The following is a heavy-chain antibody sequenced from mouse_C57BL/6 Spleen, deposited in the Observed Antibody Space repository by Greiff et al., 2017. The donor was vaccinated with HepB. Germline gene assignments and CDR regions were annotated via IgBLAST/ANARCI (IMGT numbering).Heavy chain of an antibody. Sequence: QVQLQQPGAELVKPGASVKMSCKASGYTFTSYWITWVKQRPGQGLEWIGDIYPGSGSTNYNEKFKSKATLTVDTSSSTAYMQLSSLTSEDSAVYYCARCPMITTGIGYYYAMDYWGQGTSVTVSS. V-gene: IGHV1-55*01. CDR1: GYTFTSYW. J-gene: IGHJ4*01. D-gene: IGHD2-4*01. CDR3: ARCPMITTGIGYYYAMDY. CDR2: IYPGSGST.